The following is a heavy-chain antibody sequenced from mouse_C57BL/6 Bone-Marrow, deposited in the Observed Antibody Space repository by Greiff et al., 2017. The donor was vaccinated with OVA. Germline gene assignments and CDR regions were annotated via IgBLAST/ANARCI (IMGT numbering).Heavy chain of an antibody. CDR1: GYAFSSYW. CDR3: AIITTVVATRAMDY. V-gene: IGHV1-80*01. CDR2: IYPGDGDT. J-gene: IGHJ4*01. D-gene: IGHD1-1*01. Sequence: VQVVESGAELVKPGASVKISCKASGYAFSSYWMNWVKQRPGKGLEWIGQIYPGDGDTNYNGKFKGKATLTADKSSSTAYMQLSSLTSEDSAVYFCAIITTVVATRAMDYWGQGTSVTVSS.